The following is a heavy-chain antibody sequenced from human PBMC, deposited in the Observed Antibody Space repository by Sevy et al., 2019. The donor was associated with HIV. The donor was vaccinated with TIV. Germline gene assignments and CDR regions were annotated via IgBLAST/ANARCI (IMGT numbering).Heavy chain of an antibody. CDR1: GFTFSSYA. V-gene: IGHV3-23*01. CDR3: AKGGSEGYDFWSGYMYYFDY. D-gene: IGHD3-3*01. CDR2: ISGSGGST. J-gene: IGHJ4*02. Sequence: GGSLRLSCAASGFTFSSYAMSWVRQAPGKGLEWVSAISGSGGSTYYADSVKGRFTISRDNSKNTLYLQMNSLRAEDRAVYFFAKGGSEGYDFWSGYMYYFDYWGQGTLVTVSS.